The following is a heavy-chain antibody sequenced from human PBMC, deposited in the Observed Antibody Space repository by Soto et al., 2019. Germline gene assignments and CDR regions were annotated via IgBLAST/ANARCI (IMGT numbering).Heavy chain of an antibody. J-gene: IGHJ6*02. CDR2: TYYRSEWHN. CDR3: IRNYFRGYYFYGMDV. D-gene: IGHD3-10*01. CDR1: GDSVSSYSVA. Sequence: SQTLSLTCAISGDSVSSYSVAWNWIRQSPSRGLEWLGRTYYRSEWHNDYAVSVKSRITINPDTSKNQFSLHLNSVTPDDTAVYYCIRNYFRGYYFYGMDVWGQGTTVTVSS. V-gene: IGHV6-1*01.